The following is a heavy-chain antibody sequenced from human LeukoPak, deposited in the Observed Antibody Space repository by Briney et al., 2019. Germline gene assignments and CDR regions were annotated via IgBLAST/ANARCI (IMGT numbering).Heavy chain of an antibody. V-gene: IGHV1-69*13. CDR2: IIPIFGTA. CDR1: GGTFSSYA. J-gene: IGHJ3*02. CDR3: ARDLRGSGSTMGLTDAFDI. D-gene: IGHD3-10*01. Sequence: ASVKVSCKASGGTFSSYAISWVRQAPGQGLEWMGGIIPIFGTANYAQKFQGRVTITADESTSTAYMELSSLRSEDTAVYYCARDLRGSGSTMGLTDAFDIWGQGTMVTVSS.